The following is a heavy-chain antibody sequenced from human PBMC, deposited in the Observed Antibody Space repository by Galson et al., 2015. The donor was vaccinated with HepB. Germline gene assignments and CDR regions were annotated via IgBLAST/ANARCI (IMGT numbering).Heavy chain of an antibody. CDR3: ARSGEYYYGSGSYYNVGDYYYYGMDV. V-gene: IGHV1-18*04. D-gene: IGHD3-10*01. J-gene: IGHJ6*02. CDR1: GYTFTSYG. Sequence: SVKVSCKASGYTFTSYGISWVRQAPGQGLEWMGWISAYNGNTNYAQKLQGRVTMTTDTSTSTAYMELRSLRSDDTAVYYCARSGEYYYGSGSYYNVGDYYYYGMDVWGQGTTVTVSS. CDR2: ISAYNGNT.